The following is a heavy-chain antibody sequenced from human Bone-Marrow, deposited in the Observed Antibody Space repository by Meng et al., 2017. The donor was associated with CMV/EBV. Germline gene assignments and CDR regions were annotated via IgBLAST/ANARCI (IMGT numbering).Heavy chain of an antibody. CDR1: GYTFTSYG. Sequence: ASVKVSCKSSGYTFTSYGNSWVRQAPGQGLEWMGWISAYNGNTNYAQKLQGRVTMNTDTSTSTAYMKLRSLRSDDTAVYYCARLYPGSDYYGSGIFDYWGQGTLVTVSS. V-gene: IGHV1-18*01. CDR3: ARLYPGSDYYGSGIFDY. J-gene: IGHJ4*02. D-gene: IGHD3-10*01. CDR2: ISAYNGNT.